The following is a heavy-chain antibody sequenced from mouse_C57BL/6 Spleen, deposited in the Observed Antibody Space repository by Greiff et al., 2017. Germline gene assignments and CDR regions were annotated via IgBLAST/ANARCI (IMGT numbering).Heavy chain of an antibody. CDR3: ASGGYDDPCAKEG. CDR1: GYAFSSYW. CDR2: IYPGDGDT. D-gene: IGHD2-2*01. J-gene: IGHJ4*01. V-gene: IGHV1-80*01. Sequence: QVQLKESGAELVKPGASVKISCKASGYAFSSYWMNWVKQRPGKGLEWIGQIYPGDGDTNYNGKFKGKATLTADKSSSTAYMQLSSLTSEDSAVYFCASGGYDDPCAKEGWGKGPSVSASS.